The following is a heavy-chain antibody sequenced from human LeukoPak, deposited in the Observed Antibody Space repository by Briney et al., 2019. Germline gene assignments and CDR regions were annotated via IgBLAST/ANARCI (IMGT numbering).Heavy chain of an antibody. CDR3: AKGRASCCDY. V-gene: IGHV3-23*01. D-gene: IGHD2-2*01. Sequence: GGSLRLSCAASGFTFSDYYMSWIRQAPGKGLEWGSGISGSDRSTYYADPVKGRFTISRDNAKNTVYLQMNSLRAEDTAVYYCAKGRASCCDYWGLEALVTVSS. CDR1: GFTFSDYY. CDR2: ISGSDRST. J-gene: IGHJ4*02.